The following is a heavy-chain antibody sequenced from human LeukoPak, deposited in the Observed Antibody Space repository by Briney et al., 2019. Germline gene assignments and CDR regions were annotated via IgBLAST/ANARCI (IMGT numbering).Heavy chain of an antibody. CDR1: GFTFSSYA. Sequence: GGSLRLSCAASGFTFSSYAMSWVRQAPGKGLEWVSAIGGSGGTTYYADSVKGRFTISRENPKNTLHLQMNSLRPDDTAVYYCAKAVVGGTVGDYWGQGTLVTVSS. V-gene: IGHV3-23*01. CDR2: IGGSGGTT. D-gene: IGHD2-15*01. J-gene: IGHJ4*02. CDR3: AKAVVGGTVGDY.